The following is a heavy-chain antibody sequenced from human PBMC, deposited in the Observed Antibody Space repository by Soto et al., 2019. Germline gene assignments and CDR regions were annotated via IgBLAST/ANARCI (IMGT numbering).Heavy chain of an antibody. CDR1: GFTVSSNY. CDR2: IYSGGST. V-gene: IGHV3-53*01. CDR3: ARDSPAYIAAAGTWYAFDI. J-gene: IGHJ3*02. Sequence: GGSLRLSCAASGFTVSSNYMSWVRQAPGKGLEWVSVIYSGGSTYYADSVKGRFTISRDNSKNTLYLQMNSLGAEDTAVYYCARDSPAYIAAAGTWYAFDIWGQGTMVTVSS. D-gene: IGHD6-13*01.